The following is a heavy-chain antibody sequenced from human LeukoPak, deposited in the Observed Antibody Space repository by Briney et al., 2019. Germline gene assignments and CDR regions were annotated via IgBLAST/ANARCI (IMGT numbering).Heavy chain of an antibody. D-gene: IGHD3-10*01. Sequence: GGALRLSCAASGFTFCSYVMHRVRPAPRERLGRVADLWYDGSNKYYADSVKGRFTISRDNSKNTLYPQMNSLRAEDTAVYYCAKDSYGSGESLDYWGQGTLVTVSS. CDR2: LWYDGSNK. J-gene: IGHJ4*02. CDR1: GFTFCSYV. CDR3: AKDSYGSGESLDY. V-gene: IGHV3-33*03.